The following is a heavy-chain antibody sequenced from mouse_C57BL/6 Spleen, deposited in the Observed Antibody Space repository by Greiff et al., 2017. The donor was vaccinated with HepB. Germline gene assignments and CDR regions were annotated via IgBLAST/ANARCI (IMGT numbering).Heavy chain of an antibody. J-gene: IGHJ1*03. CDR2: IWSDGST. V-gene: IGHV2-6-1*01. Sequence: VQLQQSGPGLVAPSQSLSITCTVSGFSLTSYGVHWVRQPPGKGLEWLVVIWSDGSTTYNSALKSRLSISKDKSKSQVFLKMNSLQTDDTAMYYCARHGGSYWYFDVWGTGTTVTVSS. CDR1: GFSLTSYG. CDR3: ARHGGSYWYFDV. D-gene: IGHD1-1*02.